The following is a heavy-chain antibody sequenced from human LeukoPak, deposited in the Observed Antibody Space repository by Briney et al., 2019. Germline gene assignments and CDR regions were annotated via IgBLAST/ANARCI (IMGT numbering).Heavy chain of an antibody. Sequence: AASGKVSCKASGYTFTIYGICWVRHAPGQGLERMGLISAYNGNTNYAQKIQGRVTMTTDTSTSTAYMELRSLRSDDTAVYYCARGPDPILTGPWFDYWGQGTLVTVSS. V-gene: IGHV1-18*01. J-gene: IGHJ4*02. CDR3: ARGPDPILTGPWFDY. CDR2: ISAYNGNT. CDR1: GYTFTIYG. D-gene: IGHD3-9*01.